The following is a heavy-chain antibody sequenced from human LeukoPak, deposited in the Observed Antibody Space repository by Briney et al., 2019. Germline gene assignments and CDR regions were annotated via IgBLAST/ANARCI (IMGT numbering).Heavy chain of an antibody. CDR2: IYTSGST. J-gene: IGHJ6*03. V-gene: IGHV4-4*07. D-gene: IGHD2-2*01. Sequence: SETLSLTCTVSGGSISSYYWSWIRQPAGKGLEWIGRIYTSGSTDYNPSLKSRVTMSVDTSKNQFSLKLSSVTAADTAVYYCARDLRDVVGDYYYMDVWGKGTTVTVSS. CDR1: GGSISSYY. CDR3: ARDLRDVVGDYYYMDV.